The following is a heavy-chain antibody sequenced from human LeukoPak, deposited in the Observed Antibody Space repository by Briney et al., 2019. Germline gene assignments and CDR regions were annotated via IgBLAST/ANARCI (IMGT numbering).Heavy chain of an antibody. D-gene: IGHD3-9*01. V-gene: IGHV3-30-3*01. CDR3: ARANYDNLTGYSQNWFDP. CDR1: TFSFCSYA. J-gene: IGHJ5*02. Sequence: PGRSLRLSCVALTFSFCSYAMQWVRQAPGKGLEWVAVISYDGSNKYYADSVKGRFTISRDNSKNTLYLQMNSLRAEDTAVYLGARANYDNLTGYSQNWFDPWGQGTLVSVSS. CDR2: ISYDGSNK.